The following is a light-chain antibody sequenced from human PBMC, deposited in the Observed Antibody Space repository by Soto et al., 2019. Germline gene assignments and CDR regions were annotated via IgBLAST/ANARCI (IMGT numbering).Light chain of an antibody. J-gene: IGLJ2*01. Sequence: QSVLTQPPSASGTPGQRLTISCSGSSSNIGSNFVYWYQQLPGTAPKLLIYWNDRRPSGVPDRFSGSKSGTSASLAISGLRPEDEADYYCAAWDDSLSGLVFGGGTKLTVL. CDR1: SSNIGSNF. CDR3: AAWDDSLSGLV. V-gene: IGLV1-47*01. CDR2: WND.